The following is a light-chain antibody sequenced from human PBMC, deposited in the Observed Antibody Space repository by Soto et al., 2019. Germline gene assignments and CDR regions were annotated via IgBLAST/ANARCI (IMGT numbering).Light chain of an antibody. V-gene: IGKV3-20*01. CDR2: GAS. CDR1: QTVRNSY. CDR3: QQYGTTRYT. J-gene: IGKJ2*01. Sequence: EIVWTQSPGALSVSPGERATLSCRASQTVRNSYLAWYQQKTGQAPRLLIYGASIRTTGTPDRFSGSGSGTDFILTVSRLEPEDSAVYYCQQYGTTRYTFGQGTKLEIK.